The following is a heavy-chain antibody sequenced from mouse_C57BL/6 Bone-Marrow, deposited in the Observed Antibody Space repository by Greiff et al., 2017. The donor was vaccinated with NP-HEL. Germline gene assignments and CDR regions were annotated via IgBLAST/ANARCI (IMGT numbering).Heavy chain of an antibody. V-gene: IGHV5-15*01. D-gene: IGHD2-1*01. Sequence: EVKLMESGGGLVQPGGSLKLSCAASGFTFSDYGMAWVRQAPRKGPEWVAFISNLAYSIYYADTVTGRFTISSENAKNTLYLEMSSLRSEDTAMYYCARHIYYGNYGWYFDVWGTGTTVTVSS. CDR1: GFTFSDYG. CDR3: ARHIYYGNYGWYFDV. J-gene: IGHJ1*03. CDR2: ISNLAYSI.